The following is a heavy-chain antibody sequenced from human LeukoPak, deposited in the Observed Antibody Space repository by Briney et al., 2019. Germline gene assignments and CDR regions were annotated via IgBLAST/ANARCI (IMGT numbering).Heavy chain of an antibody. Sequence: GGSLRLSCAASGFTFSSYGMHWVRQAPGKGLEWVAVIWYDGSNKYYADSVKGRFTISRDNSKNALYLQMNSLRAEDTAVYYCARDWPKGYYDIWSGDGPFDYWGQGTLVTVSS. CDR1: GFTFSSYG. CDR2: IWYDGSNK. J-gene: IGHJ4*02. V-gene: IGHV3-33*01. D-gene: IGHD3-3*01. CDR3: ARDWPKGYYDIWSGDGPFDY.